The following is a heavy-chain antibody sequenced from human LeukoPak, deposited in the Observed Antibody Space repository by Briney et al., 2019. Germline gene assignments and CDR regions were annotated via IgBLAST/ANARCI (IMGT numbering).Heavy chain of an antibody. D-gene: IGHD5-18*01. CDR1: GGSISSYY. CDR3: ARGIQLDY. J-gene: IGHJ4*02. Sequence: SETLSLTCTVSGGSISSYYWSWIRQPPGKGLEWIGYIYYSGSTNYNPPLKSRVTISVDTSKNQFSLKLSSVTAADTAVYYWARGIQLDYWGQGTLVTVSS. V-gene: IGHV4-59*01. CDR2: IYYSGST.